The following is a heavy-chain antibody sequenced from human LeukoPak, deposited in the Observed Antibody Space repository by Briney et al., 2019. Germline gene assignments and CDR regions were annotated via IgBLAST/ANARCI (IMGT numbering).Heavy chain of an antibody. V-gene: IGHV1-8*02. CDR1: GYTFISYG. Sequence: GASVKVSCKASGYTFISYGINWVRQATGQGLEWMGWMYPNSGNTGYAQKFQGRVTMTRNTSISTAYMELSSLRSEDTAVYYCARTYCSGGSCYLPEGWFDPWGQGTLVTVSS. CDR3: ARTYCSGGSCYLPEGWFDP. D-gene: IGHD2-15*01. CDR2: MYPNSGNT. J-gene: IGHJ5*02.